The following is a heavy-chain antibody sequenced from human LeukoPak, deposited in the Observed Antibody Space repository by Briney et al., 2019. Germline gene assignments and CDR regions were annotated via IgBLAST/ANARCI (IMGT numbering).Heavy chain of an antibody. V-gene: IGHV1-46*01. CDR2: INPSGGST. CDR1: GYTFTSYY. D-gene: IGHD4-17*01. J-gene: IGHJ5*02. Sequence: ASVKVSCKASGYTFTSYYMHWVRQAPGQGLEWMGIINPSGGSTSYAQKFQGRVTMTRDTSTSTVYMALSSLRSEDTAVYYCARVHFFTVTTFLGGENWFDPWAREPWSPSPQ. CDR3: ARVHFFTVTTFLGGENWFDP.